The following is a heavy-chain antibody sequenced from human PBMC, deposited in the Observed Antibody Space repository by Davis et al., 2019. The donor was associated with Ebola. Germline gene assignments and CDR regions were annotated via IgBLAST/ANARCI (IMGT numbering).Heavy chain of an antibody. CDR2: ISSSGDKI. J-gene: IGHJ4*02. CDR3: ARAASVDTSGWSRGLDY. V-gene: IGHV3-21*01. CDR1: GFTFSSYS. D-gene: IGHD6-19*01. Sequence: GESLKISCAASGFTFSSYSMHWVRQAPGKGLEWVSGISSSGDKIYYADSVKGRFTISRDNSKNTLYLQMNSLRAEDTAVYYCARAASVDTSGWSRGLDYWGQGTLVTVSA.